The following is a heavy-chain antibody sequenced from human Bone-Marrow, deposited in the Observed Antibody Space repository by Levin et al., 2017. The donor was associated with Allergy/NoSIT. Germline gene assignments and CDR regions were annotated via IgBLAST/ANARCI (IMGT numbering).Heavy chain of an antibody. J-gene: IGHJ5*02. CDR2: INHSGST. Sequence: GSLRLSCAVYGGSFSGYYWSWIRQPPGKGLEWIGEINHSGSTNYNPSLKSRVTISVDTSKNQFSLKLSSVTAADTAVYYCARGLNNNYDSSGYYYHWFDPWGQGTLVTVSS. D-gene: IGHD3-22*01. V-gene: IGHV4-34*01. CDR1: GGSFSGYY. CDR3: ARGLNNNYDSSGYYYHWFDP.